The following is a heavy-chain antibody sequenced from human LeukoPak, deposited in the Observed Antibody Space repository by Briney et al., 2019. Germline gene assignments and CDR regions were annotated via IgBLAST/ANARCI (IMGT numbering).Heavy chain of an antibody. V-gene: IGHV4-30-4*01. Sequence: SQTLSLTCTVSGGSISSGDYYWSWIRQPPGKGLEWIGYIYYSGSTYYNPSLKSRVTISVDTSKNQFSLKLSSVTAADTAVYCCARETTPNSAGYAIDYWGQGTLVTVSS. CDR2: IYYSGST. CDR1: GGSISSGDYY. J-gene: IGHJ4*02. CDR3: ARETTPNSAGYAIDY. D-gene: IGHD3-10*01.